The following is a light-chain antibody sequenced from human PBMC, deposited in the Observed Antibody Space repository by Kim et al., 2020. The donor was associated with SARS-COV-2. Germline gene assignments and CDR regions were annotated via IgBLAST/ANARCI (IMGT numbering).Light chain of an antibody. CDR2: QDS. V-gene: IGLV3-1*01. Sequence: SYELTQPPSVSVSPGQTASITCSGDKLGDKYACWYQQKPGQSPVLVIYQDSKRPSGIPERFSGSNSGNTATLTISGTQAMDEADYYCQAWDSSTWVFGGGTQPDRP. CDR1: KLGDKY. CDR3: QAWDSSTWV. J-gene: IGLJ3*02.